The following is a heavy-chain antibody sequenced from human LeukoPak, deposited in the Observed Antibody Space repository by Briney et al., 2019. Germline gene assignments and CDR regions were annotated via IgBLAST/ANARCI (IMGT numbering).Heavy chain of an antibody. D-gene: IGHD3-10*01. CDR2: ISWNSGSI. V-gene: IGHV3-9*01. Sequence: GRSLRLSCAASGFTFDDYAMHWVRQAPGKGLEWVSGISWNSGSIGYADSVKGRFTISRDNAKNSLYLQMNSLRAEDTALYYCAKAGNYYGSGSYKGYFDYWGQGTLVTVSS. J-gene: IGHJ4*02. CDR3: AKAGNYYGSGSYKGYFDY. CDR1: GFTFDDYA.